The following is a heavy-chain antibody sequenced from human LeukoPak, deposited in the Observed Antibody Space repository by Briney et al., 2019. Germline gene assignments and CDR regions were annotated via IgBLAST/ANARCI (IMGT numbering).Heavy chain of an antibody. Sequence: GASVKVSCKASGGTFSSYAISWVRQAPGQGLEWMGMIIPIFGTPNYAQRFQGRITIAADELTITAYMELTSLRFEDTAVYYCARPRGYSYGYDAFDIWGQGTMVTVSS. CDR2: IIPIFGTP. J-gene: IGHJ3*02. D-gene: IGHD5-18*01. CDR3: ARPRGYSYGYDAFDI. V-gene: IGHV1-69*13. CDR1: GGTFSSYA.